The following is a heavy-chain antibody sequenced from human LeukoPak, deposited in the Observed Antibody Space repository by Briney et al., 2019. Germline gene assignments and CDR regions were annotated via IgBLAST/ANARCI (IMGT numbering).Heavy chain of an antibody. D-gene: IGHD2-15*01. V-gene: IGHV3-33*01. CDR2: IWSDGSSK. CDR3: AREAVASWFDP. Sequence: GGSLRLSCAASGFIFSSSGMHWVRQAPGKGLEWVAVIWSDGSSKYYADSVKGRFTISRDNSKNTLYLQMNSLRVEDTAVYHCAREAVASWFDPWGQGTPVTVSS. J-gene: IGHJ5*02. CDR1: GFIFSSSG.